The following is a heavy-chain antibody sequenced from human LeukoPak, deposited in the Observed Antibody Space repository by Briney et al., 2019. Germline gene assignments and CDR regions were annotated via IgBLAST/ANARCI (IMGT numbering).Heavy chain of an antibody. D-gene: IGHD1-26*01. CDR1: GFTFRSYW. CDR2: INSDGSST. CDR3: ASPIVGATNDFDY. J-gene: IGHJ4*02. Sequence: GGSLRLSCAASGFTFRSYWMHWVRQAPGKGLVWVSRINSDGSSTSYADSVKGRFTISRDNAKNTLYLQMNSLRAEDTAVYYCASPIVGATNDFDYWGQGTLVTVSS. V-gene: IGHV3-74*01.